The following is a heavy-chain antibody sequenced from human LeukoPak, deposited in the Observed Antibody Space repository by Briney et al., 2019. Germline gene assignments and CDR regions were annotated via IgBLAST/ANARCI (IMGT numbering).Heavy chain of an antibody. V-gene: IGHV3-30*03. D-gene: IGHD1-26*01. Sequence: GASLRLSCAASGLTFSNYVMSWVRQAPGKGLEWVAVISDDGTNKYYADSVKGRFTISRDNSKNTLYLEMNSLRAEDTAVYYCAREHYHFDYWGQGTLVTVSS. CDR3: AREHYHFDY. J-gene: IGHJ4*02. CDR2: ISDDGTNK. CDR1: GLTFSNYV.